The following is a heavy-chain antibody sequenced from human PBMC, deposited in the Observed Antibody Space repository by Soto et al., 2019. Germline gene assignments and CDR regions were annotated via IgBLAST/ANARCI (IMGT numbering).Heavy chain of an antibody. Sequence: QVQLQESGPGLVKPSQTLSLTCTVSGGSISSVDYWWSSIRQSPDMGLEWIGHIYDGGRTYNNPSLESRVTMSVDTSKTQLSLTLSSVSAADTAVYYCARGPSGDKVDSWGQGTLVTVSS. CDR2: IYDGGRT. J-gene: IGHJ4*02. D-gene: IGHD7-27*01. CDR1: GGSISSVDYW. CDR3: ARGPSGDKVDS. V-gene: IGHV4-30-4*01.